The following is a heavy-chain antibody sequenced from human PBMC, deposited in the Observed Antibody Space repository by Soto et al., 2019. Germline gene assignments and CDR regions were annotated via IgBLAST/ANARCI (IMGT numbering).Heavy chain of an antibody. J-gene: IGHJ2*01. CDR1: GGSISSYY. CDR2: IYYSRCT. CDR3: ARRRQGAAGWSFDL. Sequence: QVQLQESGPGLVKPSETLSLTCTVSGGSISSYYWSWIRQPPGKGLEWIGSIYYSRCTNYNPSLKPPVTISVDTSKNQFSLKLCSVPAAATAVHHCARRRQGAAGWSFDLWGRGTLVTVSS. D-gene: IGHD6-13*01. V-gene: IGHV4-59*08.